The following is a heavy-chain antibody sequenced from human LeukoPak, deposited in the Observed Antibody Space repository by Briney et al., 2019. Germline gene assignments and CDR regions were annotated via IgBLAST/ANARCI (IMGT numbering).Heavy chain of an antibody. CDR1: ADSISSSTYY. D-gene: IGHD3-9*01. CDR3: ARVTGYMIEDYFDY. Sequence: PSETLSLTCTVSADSISSSTYYWGWIRQPPGKGLQWIGSIYYSGSTYYNPSLKSRVTISVDTSKNQFSLKLRSVTAADTAVYYCARVTGYMIEDYFDYWGQGILVTVSS. J-gene: IGHJ4*02. CDR2: IYYSGST. V-gene: IGHV4-39*07.